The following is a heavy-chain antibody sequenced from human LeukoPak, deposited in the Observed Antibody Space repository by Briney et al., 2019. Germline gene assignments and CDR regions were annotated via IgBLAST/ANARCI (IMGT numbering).Heavy chain of an antibody. D-gene: IGHD1-20*01. V-gene: IGHV3-11*01. CDR1: GFTFSDYY. J-gene: IGHJ4*02. CDR3: ARRRYNWNAIDY. Sequence: PGGSLRLSCAASGFTFSDYYMSWIRQAPGKGLEWVSYISSSGSTLYYVDSVKGRITISRDNAKNSLYLQMNSLRAEDTAVYYCARRRYNWNAIDYWGQGTLVTVSS. CDR2: ISSSGSTL.